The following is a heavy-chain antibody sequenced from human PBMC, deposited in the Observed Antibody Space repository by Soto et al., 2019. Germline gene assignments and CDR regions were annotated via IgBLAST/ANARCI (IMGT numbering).Heavy chain of an antibody. CDR3: ARDQGAPQRQFDP. D-gene: IGHD1-1*01. V-gene: IGHV4-31*03. CDR1: GGSISSGGYY. J-gene: IGHJ5*02. Sequence: SETLSLTCTVSGGSISSGGYYWSWIRQHPGKGLEWIGYIYYSGSTYYNPSLKSRVTISVDTSKNQFSLKLSSVTAADTAVYYCARDQGAPQRQFDPWGQGTLVTAPQ. CDR2: IYYSGST.